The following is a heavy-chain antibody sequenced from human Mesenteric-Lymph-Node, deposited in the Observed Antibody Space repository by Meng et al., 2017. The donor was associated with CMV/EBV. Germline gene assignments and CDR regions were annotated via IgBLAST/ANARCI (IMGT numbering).Heavy chain of an antibody. V-gene: IGHV3-23*01. CDR3: AKVYGSGSYDAIDY. CDR1: GFTFSSYA. Sequence: GESLKISCAASGFTFSSYAMSWVRQAPGKGLEWVSAISGSGGSTYYAEYVKGRFTISRDNSKNTLYLQMNSLRADDTAVYYCAKVYGSGSYDAIDYWGQGTLVTVSS. D-gene: IGHD3-10*01. CDR2: ISGSGGST. J-gene: IGHJ4*02.